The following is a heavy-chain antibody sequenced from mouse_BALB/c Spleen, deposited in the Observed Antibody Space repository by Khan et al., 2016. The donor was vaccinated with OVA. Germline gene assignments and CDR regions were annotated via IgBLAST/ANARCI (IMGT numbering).Heavy chain of an antibody. V-gene: IGHV3-8*02. J-gene: IGHJ3*01. CDR2: IIYTGST. D-gene: IGHD2-14*01. CDR1: GDSITSGY. Sequence: EVQLQESGPSLVKPSQTLSLTCSVTGDSITSGYWNWIRKFPGNKLEYMGHIIYTGSTYYNPSLKSRISITRHTSENQYYLQLNSVTDEDTATYYCARSTYRFACVYWGQGTLVTVSA. CDR3: ARSTYRFACVY.